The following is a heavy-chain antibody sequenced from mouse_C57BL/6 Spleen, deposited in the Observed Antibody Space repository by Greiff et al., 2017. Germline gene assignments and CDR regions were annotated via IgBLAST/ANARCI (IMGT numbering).Heavy chain of an antibody. CDR1: GYTFTSYW. V-gene: IGHV1-50*01. D-gene: IGHD4-1*01. Sequence: VQLQQPGAELVKPGASVKLSCKASGYTFTSYWMQWVKQRPGQGLEWIGEIDPSDSYTNYNQKFKGKATLTVDTSSSTAYMQLSSLTSEDSAVYYCARRGTGSYFDYWGQGTTLTVSS. CDR3: ARRGTGSYFDY. J-gene: IGHJ2*01. CDR2: IDPSDSYT.